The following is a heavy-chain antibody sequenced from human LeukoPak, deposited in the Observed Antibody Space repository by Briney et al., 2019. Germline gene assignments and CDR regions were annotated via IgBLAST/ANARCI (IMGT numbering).Heavy chain of an antibody. Sequence: ASVKVSCKASGGTFSSYAISWVRQAPGQGLERMGGIIPIFGTANYAQKFQGRVTITADESTSTAYMELSSLRSEDTAVYYCARRGYCSSTSCYLLYFDYWGQGTLVTVSS. CDR3: ARRGYCSSTSCYLLYFDY. CDR1: GGTFSSYA. D-gene: IGHD2-2*01. CDR2: IIPIFGTA. V-gene: IGHV1-69*13. J-gene: IGHJ4*02.